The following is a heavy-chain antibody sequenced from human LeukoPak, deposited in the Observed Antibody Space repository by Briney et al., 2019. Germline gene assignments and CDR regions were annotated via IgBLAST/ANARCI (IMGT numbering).Heavy chain of an antibody. D-gene: IGHD3-10*01. J-gene: IGHJ4*02. CDR1: GFTFSDSG. V-gene: IGHV3-33*01. CDR3: ARPGTMIRGVSFES. CDR2: IWYDGSNT. Sequence: GRSLRLSCAASGFTFSDSGMHWVRQAPGKGLEWVAVIWYDGSNTHYGDSVKGRFTISRDNSKSTLYLQMKSLRAEDTAVYYCARPGTMIRGVSFESWGQGTLVIVSS.